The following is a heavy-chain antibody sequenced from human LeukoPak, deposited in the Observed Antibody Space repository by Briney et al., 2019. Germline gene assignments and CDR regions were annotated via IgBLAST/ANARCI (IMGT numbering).Heavy chain of an antibody. CDR3: ARGWFGPDS. V-gene: IGHV3-74*01. J-gene: IGHJ5*01. Sequence: GGSLRLSCAASGVTFSSHSMHWVRRAPGKGLVWVSGISNDGTSTTYADSVEGRFTISRDNAKNTLYLQMHSLRAEDTAVYSCARGWFGPDSCGQGTLVTVSS. CDR2: ISNDGTST. D-gene: IGHD3-10*01. CDR1: GVTFSSHS.